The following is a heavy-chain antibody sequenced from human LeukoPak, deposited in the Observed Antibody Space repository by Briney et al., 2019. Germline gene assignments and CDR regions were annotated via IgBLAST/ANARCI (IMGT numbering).Heavy chain of an antibody. CDR2: ISESGAST. Sequence: GGSLRLSCSVSAFTFNTFDNFAMNWVRQAPGKGLEWVAAISESGASTYYAASVKGRFTISRDSSKHTLYLQMNSLRAEDTAVYYCAKDASSTWHWGAFDIWGQGTMVTVSS. CDR1: AFTFNTFDNFA. J-gene: IGHJ3*02. CDR3: AKDASSTWHWGAFDI. V-gene: IGHV3-23*01. D-gene: IGHD6-13*01.